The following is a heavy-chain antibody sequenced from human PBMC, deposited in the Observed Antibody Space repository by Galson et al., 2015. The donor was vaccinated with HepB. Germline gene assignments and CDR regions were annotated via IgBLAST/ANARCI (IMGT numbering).Heavy chain of an antibody. CDR1: GDSVSSNSAA. J-gene: IGHJ3*02. D-gene: IGHD4-17*01. V-gene: IGHV6-1*01. Sequence: CAISGDSVSSNSAAWNWIRQSPSRGLEWLGRTYYRSKWYYDYAVSVRSRITINPDTSKNQVSLQLNSVTPGDTAVYYCARRTPVTTSGALDIWGQGTMVTVSP. CDR3: ARRTPVTTSGALDI. CDR2: TYYRSKWYY.